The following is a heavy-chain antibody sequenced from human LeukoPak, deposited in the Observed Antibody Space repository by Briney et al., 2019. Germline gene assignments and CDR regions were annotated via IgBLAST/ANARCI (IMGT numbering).Heavy chain of an antibody. CDR2: INDSGST. V-gene: IGHV4-34*01. J-gene: IGHJ6*03. D-gene: IGHD7-27*01. Sequence: SETLSLTCAVYGGSFSGYYWRWIRQSPGKGLEWIGEINDSGSTNYDPSLKSRVTISVDTSKNQISLKLTSVTAADTAVYYCARVAGDPIYYYYYMDVWGKGTTVTVSS. CDR1: GGSFSGYY. CDR3: ARVAGDPIYYYYYMDV.